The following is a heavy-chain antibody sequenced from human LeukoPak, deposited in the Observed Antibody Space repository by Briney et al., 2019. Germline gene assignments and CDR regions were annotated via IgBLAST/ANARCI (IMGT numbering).Heavy chain of an antibody. CDR3: ARGGFPKPDSSGASCYTEFDF. CDR1: GFTFSRYG. CDR2: IWSDGSNE. Sequence: GGSLRLSCAASGFTFSRYGMHWVRQAPGKGLEWVAVIWSDGSNEYYPDSVRGRFTISRDNSKNTLYLQMNSLRAEDTAVYYCARGGFPKPDSSGASCYTEFDFWGQGNLVTASS. V-gene: IGHV3-33*01. J-gene: IGHJ4*02. D-gene: IGHD2-15*01.